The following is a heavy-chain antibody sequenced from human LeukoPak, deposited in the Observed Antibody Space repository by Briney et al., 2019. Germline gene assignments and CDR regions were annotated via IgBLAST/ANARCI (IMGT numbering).Heavy chain of an antibody. D-gene: IGHD5-24*01. V-gene: IGHV1-69*13. CDR1: GGTFSSYA. J-gene: IGHJ4*02. CDR2: IIPIFGTA. Sequence: SVKVSCKASGGTFSSYAISWVRQAPGQGLEWVGGIIPIFGTANYAQKFQGRVTITADESTSTAYMELSSLRSEDTAVYYCASEGSKRWLQFDYWGQGTLVTVSS. CDR3: ASEGSKRWLQFDY.